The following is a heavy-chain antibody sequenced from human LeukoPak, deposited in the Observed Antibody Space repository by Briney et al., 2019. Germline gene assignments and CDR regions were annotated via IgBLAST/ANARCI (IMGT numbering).Heavy chain of an antibody. J-gene: IGHJ4*02. V-gene: IGHV3-23*01. CDR3: AKDSEMATGYFDY. CDR2: ISGSGGST. CDR1: GFTFSSYA. D-gene: IGHD5-24*01. Sequence: GGSLRLSCAASGFTFSSYAVSWVRQAPGKGLEWVSAISGSGGSTYYADSVKGRFTISRDNSKNTLYLQMNSLRAEDTAVYYCAKDSEMATGYFDYWGQGTLVTVSS.